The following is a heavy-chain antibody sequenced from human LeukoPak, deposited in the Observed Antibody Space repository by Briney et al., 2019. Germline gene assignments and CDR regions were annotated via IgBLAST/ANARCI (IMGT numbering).Heavy chain of an antibody. CDR2: IYYSGST. CDR3: ARVRFLEWLSPYYYYYYGMDV. J-gene: IGHJ6*02. Sequence: SETLSLTCTVSGGSISSGGYYWSWIRQHPGKGLEWIGYIYYSGSTYYNPSLKSRVTISVDTSKNQFSLKLSSVTAADTAVYYCARVRFLEWLSPYYYYYYGMDVWGQGTTVTVSS. D-gene: IGHD3-3*01. CDR1: GGSISSGGYY. V-gene: IGHV4-31*03.